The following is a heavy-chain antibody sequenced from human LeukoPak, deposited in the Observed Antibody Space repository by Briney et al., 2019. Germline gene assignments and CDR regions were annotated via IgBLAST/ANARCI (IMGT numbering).Heavy chain of an antibody. Sequence: ASETLSFTCTVSGGSIGSHYWTWIRQTPGKGLEWIGYVYDIGSTKYNPSLKSRVTISVDKSKNQFSLKLSSVTAADTAVYYCAREGPRGRDYYYYYYMDVWGKGTTVTVSS. J-gene: IGHJ6*03. CDR3: AREGPRGRDYYYYYYMDV. CDR1: GGSIGSHY. D-gene: IGHD3-10*01. CDR2: VYDIGST. V-gene: IGHV4-59*11.